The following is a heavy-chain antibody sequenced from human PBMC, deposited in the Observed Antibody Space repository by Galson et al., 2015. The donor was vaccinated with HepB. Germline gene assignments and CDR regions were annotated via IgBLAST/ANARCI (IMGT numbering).Heavy chain of an antibody. Sequence: QSGAEVKKPGESLKISCKSFGYSFARYWIGWVRQMPGKGLEWMGTIYPGDSDSRYSPSFQGQVTISADKSINTAFLHWSSLKASDSAMYYCARHTSDYVADFWGQGTLVTVSS. J-gene: IGHJ4*02. CDR1: GYSFARYW. CDR2: IYPGDSDS. V-gene: IGHV5-51*01. CDR3: ARHTSDYVADF. D-gene: IGHD4/OR15-4a*01.